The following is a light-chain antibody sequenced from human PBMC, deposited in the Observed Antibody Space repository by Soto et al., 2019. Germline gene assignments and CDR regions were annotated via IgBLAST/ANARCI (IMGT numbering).Light chain of an antibody. V-gene: IGKV3-15*01. CDR1: QNIKDY. J-gene: IGKJ1*01. Sequence: EIVMTQSPATLSVSPGERATLSCRASQNIKDYLAWFQQKPGQAPRLLIYGASTRATAIPARFSGSGSGTEFTLSISSLQSEDFAVYYCQQYNTWPRTFGQGTKVDIK. CDR2: GAS. CDR3: QQYNTWPRT.